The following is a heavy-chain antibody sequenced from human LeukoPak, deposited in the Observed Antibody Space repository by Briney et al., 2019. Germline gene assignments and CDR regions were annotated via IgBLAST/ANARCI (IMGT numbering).Heavy chain of an antibody. Sequence: ASVKVSCKASGYTFTSYAMNWVRQAPRQGLEWMGWINTNTGNPTYAQGFTGRFVFSLDTSVSTAYLQISSLKAEDTAVYYCARGGIVVVPAASIDYWGQGTLVTVSS. D-gene: IGHD2-2*01. CDR1: GYTFTSYA. V-gene: IGHV7-4-1*02. CDR3: ARGGIVVVPAASIDY. J-gene: IGHJ4*02. CDR2: INTNTGNP.